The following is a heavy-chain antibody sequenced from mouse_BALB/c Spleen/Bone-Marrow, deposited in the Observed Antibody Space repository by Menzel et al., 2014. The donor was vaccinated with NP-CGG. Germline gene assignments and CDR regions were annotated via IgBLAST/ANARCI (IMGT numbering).Heavy chain of an antibody. V-gene: IGHV14-3*02. J-gene: IGHJ3*01. CDR3: APYYYGSSSYAY. Sequence: VQLQQSGAVLVKPGASVKLSCTASGFNIKDTYMHWVKQRPEQGLEWIGRIDPANGNTKYDPKFQGKATITADTSSNTAYLQLSSLTSEDTAVYYCAPYYYGSSSYAYWGQGTLVTVSA. D-gene: IGHD1-1*01. CDR2: IDPANGNT. CDR1: GFNIKDTY.